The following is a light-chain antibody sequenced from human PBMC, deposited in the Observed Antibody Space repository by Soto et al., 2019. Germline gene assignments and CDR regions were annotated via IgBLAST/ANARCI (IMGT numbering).Light chain of an antibody. CDR2: GAL. Sequence: EIVLAQSPGTLSLSAGERATLSCRASQSVSNNYFVWYQQKPGQAPRLLIYGALSRATGIPDKFSGSVSGTDFTLTISRLEPEDFAVYYCQQYGSLPWTFGQGTKVEIK. CDR1: QSVSNNY. J-gene: IGKJ1*01. V-gene: IGKV3-20*01. CDR3: QQYGSLPWT.